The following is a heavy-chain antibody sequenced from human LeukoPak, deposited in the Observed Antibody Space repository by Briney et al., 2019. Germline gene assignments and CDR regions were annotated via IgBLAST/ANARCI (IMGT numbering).Heavy chain of an antibody. Sequence: SETLSLTCTVSGGSISSYYWSWIRQPPGKGLEWIGYIYYSGSTNYNPSLKSRVTISVDTSKNQFSLKLSSVTAADTAVYYCAREVAAAGPNYFDYWGQGTLVTVSS. D-gene: IGHD6-13*01. V-gene: IGHV4-59*01. CDR1: GGSISSYY. CDR2: IYYSGST. J-gene: IGHJ4*02. CDR3: AREVAAAGPNYFDY.